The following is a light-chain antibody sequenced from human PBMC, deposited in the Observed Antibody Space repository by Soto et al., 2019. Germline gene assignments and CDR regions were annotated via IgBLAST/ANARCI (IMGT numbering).Light chain of an antibody. CDR1: SSDAGSYNL. V-gene: IGLV2-23*02. J-gene: IGLJ1*01. CDR3: CSYAGSSTPLI. Sequence: QSVLTQPASVSGSPGQSITISCTGTSSDAGSYNLVSWYQQHPGKAPKLMIYEVSKRPSGVSNRFSGSKSGNTASLTISGLQAEDEADYYCCSYAGSSTPLIFGTGTKVTVL. CDR2: EVS.